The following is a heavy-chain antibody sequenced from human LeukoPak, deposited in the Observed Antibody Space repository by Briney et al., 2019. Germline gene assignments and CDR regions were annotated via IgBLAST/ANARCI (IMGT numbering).Heavy chain of an antibody. CDR2: IYSSGMT. J-gene: IGHJ4*02. CDR1: GGSITTDC. CDR3: ARRTPGPQLDEYVAYYFDL. V-gene: IGHV4-4*09. Sequence: SETLSLTCTVSGGSITTDCWIWIRQPPGKGLEWIAYIYSSGMTKYNPSLKSRGTISVDPSKNQLSLKLNSVTAADTAVYYCARRTPGPQLDEYVAYYFDLWGQGTLVTVSS. D-gene: IGHD3/OR15-3a*01.